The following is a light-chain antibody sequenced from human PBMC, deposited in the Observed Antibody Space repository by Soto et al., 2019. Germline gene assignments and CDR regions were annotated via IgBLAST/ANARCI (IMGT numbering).Light chain of an antibody. V-gene: IGKV3-11*01. Sequence: EIVLTQPPATPSSFPGDRLTLSCRASQAVNTRLAWYQHKPGQAPRLLIYLASNRAAGVPARFSGSGSGTDFTLTISDVEPEDFAVYYCHQRQSWPRTFGQGTKVDIK. CDR3: HQRQSWPRT. CDR2: LAS. J-gene: IGKJ1*01. CDR1: QAVNTR.